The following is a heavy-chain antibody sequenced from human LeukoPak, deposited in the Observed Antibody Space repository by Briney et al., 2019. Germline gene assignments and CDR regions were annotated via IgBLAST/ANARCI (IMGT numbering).Heavy chain of an antibody. CDR1: GFTVSSNY. Sequence: GGSLRLSCAASGFTVSSNYMSWVRQAPGKGLEWVSVIYSGGSTYYADSVKGRFTISRDNSKNTLYLQMNSLRAEDTAVYYCARVFPRYCSSTSCDSYFDYWGQGTLVTVSS. CDR3: ARVFPRYCSSTSCDSYFDY. J-gene: IGHJ4*02. CDR2: IYSGGST. V-gene: IGHV3-66*02. D-gene: IGHD2-2*01.